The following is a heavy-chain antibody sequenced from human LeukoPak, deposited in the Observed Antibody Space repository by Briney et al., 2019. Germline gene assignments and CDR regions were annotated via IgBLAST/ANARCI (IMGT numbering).Heavy chain of an antibody. J-gene: IGHJ4*02. Sequence: PGGSLRLSCAASGFTFSSYSMNWVRQAPGKGLEWVSAISGSGGSTYYADSVKGRFTISRDNSKNTLYLQTNSLRAEDTAVYYCAKEAYCSSTSCYNDYWGQGTLVTVSS. CDR3: AKEAYCSSTSCYNDY. CDR1: GFTFSSYS. D-gene: IGHD2-2*02. CDR2: ISGSGGST. V-gene: IGHV3-23*01.